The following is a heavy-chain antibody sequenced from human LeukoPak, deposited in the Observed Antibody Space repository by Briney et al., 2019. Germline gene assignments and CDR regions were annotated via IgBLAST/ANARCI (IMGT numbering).Heavy chain of an antibody. Sequence: GRSLRLSCAASGFTFDDYAMHWVRQAPGKGLEWVSGISWNSGSIGYADSVKGRFTISRDNAKNSLYLQMNSLRAEDTALYYCAKDKWEGIAVAGYFDCWGQGTLVTVSS. J-gene: IGHJ4*02. D-gene: IGHD6-19*01. CDR2: ISWNSGSI. V-gene: IGHV3-9*01. CDR3: AKDKWEGIAVAGYFDC. CDR1: GFTFDDYA.